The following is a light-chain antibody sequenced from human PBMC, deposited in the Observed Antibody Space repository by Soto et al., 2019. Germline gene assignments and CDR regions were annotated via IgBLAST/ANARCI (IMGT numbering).Light chain of an antibody. CDR1: QTISNY. CDR3: QQTYSTPYT. CDR2: ATS. Sequence: DIQMTQSPSSLSASVGDRVTITCRASQTISNYLNLYQQRPGRAPKLLVYATSTLRSGVPSQFSGSGSGTDFTPTINRLQPEDCSTYYCQQTYSTPYTFSQGTKL. J-gene: IGKJ2*01. V-gene: IGKV1-39*01.